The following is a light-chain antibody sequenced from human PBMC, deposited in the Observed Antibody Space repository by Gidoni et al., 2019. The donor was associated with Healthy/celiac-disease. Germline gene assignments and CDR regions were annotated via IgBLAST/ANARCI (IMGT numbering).Light chain of an antibody. CDR3: QQYDNLPYT. CDR2: AAS. CDR1: QDISNY. Sequence: SQITQSPSSLSASVGDRVTITCQASQDISNYLNWYQQKPGKAPKLLIYAASNLETGVPSRFSGSGSGTDFTFTISSLQPEDIATYYCQQYDNLPYTFGQGTKLEIK. J-gene: IGKJ2*01. V-gene: IGKV1-33*01.